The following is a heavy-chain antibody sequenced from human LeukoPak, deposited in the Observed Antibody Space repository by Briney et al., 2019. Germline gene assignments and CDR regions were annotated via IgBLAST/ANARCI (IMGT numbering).Heavy chain of an antibody. CDR3: ARLYRWFDP. J-gene: IGHJ5*02. D-gene: IGHD2-15*01. CDR2: IYYSGST. Sequence: SETLSLTCTVSGGSISSYYWSWIRQPPGKGLEWIGYIYYSGSTNYNPSLKSRVTISVDTFKNQFSLKLSSVTAADTAVYYCARLYRWFDPWGQGTLVTVSS. V-gene: IGHV4-59*12. CDR1: GGSISSYY.